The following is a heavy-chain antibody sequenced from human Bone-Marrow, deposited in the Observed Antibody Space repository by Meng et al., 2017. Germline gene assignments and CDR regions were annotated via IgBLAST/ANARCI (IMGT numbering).Heavy chain of an antibody. CDR1: GYTFTGYY. Sequence: ASVKVSCKASGYTFTGYYMHWVRQAPGQGLEWMGIINPSGGSTSYAQKFQGRVTMTRDTSTSTVYMELSSLRSEDTALYYCARDPARNAIRLIRIAAAGTGAFDIWGQGTMVTVSS. V-gene: IGHV1-46*01. D-gene: IGHD6-13*01. CDR3: ARDPARNAIRLIRIAAAGTGAFDI. CDR2: INPSGGST. J-gene: IGHJ3*02.